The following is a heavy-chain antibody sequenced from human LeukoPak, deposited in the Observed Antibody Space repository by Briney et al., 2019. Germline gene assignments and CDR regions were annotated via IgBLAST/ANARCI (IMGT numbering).Heavy chain of an antibody. CDR1: GGSISSYY. V-gene: IGHV4-4*07. CDR2: IYTSGST. CDR3: AREKYYDILTGYPGYYYMDV. D-gene: IGHD3-9*01. J-gene: IGHJ6*03. Sequence: SETLSLTCTVSGGSISSYYWSWIRRPAGKGLEWIGRIYTSGSTNYNPSLKSRVTMSVDTSKNQFSLKLSSVTAADTAVYYCAREKYYDILTGYPGYYYMDVWGKGTTVTVSS.